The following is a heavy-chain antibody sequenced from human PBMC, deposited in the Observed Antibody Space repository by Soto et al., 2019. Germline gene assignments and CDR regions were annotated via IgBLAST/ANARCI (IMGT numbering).Heavy chain of an antibody. CDR1: GFTFDDYA. D-gene: IGHD6-19*01. Sequence: LRLSCAASGFTFDDYAMHWVRQALGKGLEWVSGISWNSGSIGYADSVKGRFTISRDNAKNSLYLQMNSLRAEDTALYYCAKGSGEYYYYYGMDVWGQGTTVTVSS. CDR2: ISWNSGSI. CDR3: AKGSGEYYYYYGMDV. J-gene: IGHJ6*02. V-gene: IGHV3-9*01.